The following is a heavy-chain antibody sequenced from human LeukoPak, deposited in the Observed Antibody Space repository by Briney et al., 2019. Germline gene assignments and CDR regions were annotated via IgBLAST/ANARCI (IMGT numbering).Heavy chain of an antibody. CDR3: ARDLGPYSGSYYGLIGY. CDR2: ISSSSSTI. Sequence: GGSLRLSCAASGFTFSSCSMNWVRQAPGKGLEWVSYISSSSSTIYYADSVKGRFTISRDNAKNSLYLQMNSLRAEDTAVYYCARDLGPYSGSYYGLIGYWGQGTLVTVSS. D-gene: IGHD1-26*01. J-gene: IGHJ4*02. CDR1: GFTFSSCS. V-gene: IGHV3-48*01.